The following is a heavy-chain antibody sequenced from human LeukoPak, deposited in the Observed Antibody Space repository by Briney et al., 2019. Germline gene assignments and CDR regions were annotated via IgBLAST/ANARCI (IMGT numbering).Heavy chain of an antibody. CDR1: GGSISSYY. Sequence: PSETLSLTCTVSGGSISSYYWSWIRQPAGNGLEWIGRIYSGGSTNYNPSLQSRVTMSVDSSNNQFSLKLSSVTAADTAVFYCARENTGSYREFDYWGQGTLVTVSS. CDR3: ARENTGSYREFDY. D-gene: IGHD1-26*01. V-gene: IGHV4-4*07. J-gene: IGHJ4*02. CDR2: IYSGGST.